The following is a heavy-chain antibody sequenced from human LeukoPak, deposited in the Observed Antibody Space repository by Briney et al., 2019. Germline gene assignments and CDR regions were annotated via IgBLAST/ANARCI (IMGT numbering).Heavy chain of an antibody. V-gene: IGHV4-59*01. D-gene: IGHD6-6*01. CDR3: ARVSSSSVHYYMDV. Sequence: SETLSLTCTVSGGSISSYYWSWIRQPPGKGLEWIGYIYYSGSTNYNPSLKSRVTISVDTSKNQFSLKLSSVTAADTAVYYCARVSSSSVHYYMDVWGKGTTVTVSS. CDR1: GGSISSYY. CDR2: IYYSGST. J-gene: IGHJ6*03.